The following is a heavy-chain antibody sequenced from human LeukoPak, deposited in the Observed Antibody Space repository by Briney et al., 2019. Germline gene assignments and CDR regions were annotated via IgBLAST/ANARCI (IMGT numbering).Heavy chain of an antibody. CDR3: ETYNWNAHVNL. D-gene: IGHD1-1*01. CDR2: INHSGST. J-gene: IGHJ4*02. V-gene: IGHV4-34*01. CDR1: GGSFSGYY. Sequence: PSETLSLTCAVYGGSFSGYYWSWIRQPPGKGLEWIGEINHSGSTNYNPSLKSRVTISVDTSKNQFSLKLSSVTAADTAAYYCETYNWNAHVNLWGQGTQVTVSS.